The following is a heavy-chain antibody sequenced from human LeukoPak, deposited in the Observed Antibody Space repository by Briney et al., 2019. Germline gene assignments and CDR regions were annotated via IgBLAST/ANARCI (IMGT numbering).Heavy chain of an antibody. V-gene: IGHV3-30*18. CDR2: ISNDGSKA. Sequence: PGGSLRLSCAVSGITFSSYDMHWVRQAPGKGLEWVAVISNDGSKAYTADSVKDRFTISRDNSKNTLYLQMTSLRPEDTAVYYCAKDTGSSYHYYGMDVWGLGTTVTVSS. CDR1: GITFSSYD. CDR3: AKDTGSSYHYYGMDV. D-gene: IGHD6-13*01. J-gene: IGHJ6*02.